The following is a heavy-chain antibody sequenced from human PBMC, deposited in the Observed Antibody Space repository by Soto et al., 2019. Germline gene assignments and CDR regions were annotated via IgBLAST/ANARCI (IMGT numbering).Heavy chain of an antibody. Sequence: PSETLSLTCTVSGGSISSYYWSWIRQPPGKGLEWIGYIYYSGSTNYNPSLKSRVTISVDTSKNQFFLKLSSVTAADTAVYYCARAGYSSGWMVYFDYWGQGTLVTVSS. CDR3: ARAGYSSGWMVYFDY. V-gene: IGHV4-59*01. CDR2: IYYSGST. D-gene: IGHD6-19*01. CDR1: GGSISSYY. J-gene: IGHJ4*02.